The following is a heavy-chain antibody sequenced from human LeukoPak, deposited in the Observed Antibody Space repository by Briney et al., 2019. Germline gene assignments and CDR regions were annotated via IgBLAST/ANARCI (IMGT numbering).Heavy chain of an antibody. CDR1: GYSINSGYF. D-gene: IGHD3-10*01. V-gene: IGHV4-38-2*02. CDR3: ARWSTMVRGKTERNNWFDP. J-gene: IGHJ5*02. CDR2: IYHSGRT. Sequence: SETLSLTCTVSGYSINSGYFWGWIRQPPLKGLEWIGSIYHSGRTYYNPSLKSRVTISVDTSKKQFSLKLSSVTAADTAVYYCARWSTMVRGKTERNNWFDPWGQGTLVTVSS.